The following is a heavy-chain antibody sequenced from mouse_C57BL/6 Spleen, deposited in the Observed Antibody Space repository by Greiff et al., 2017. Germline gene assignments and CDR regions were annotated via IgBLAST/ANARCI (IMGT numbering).Heavy chain of an antibody. J-gene: IGHJ3*01. D-gene: IGHD4-1*01. V-gene: IGHV6-3*01. CDR2: IRLNSDNYAT. CDR1: GFTFSNYW. CDR3: TANGGFAD. Sequence: EVQVEESGGGLVQPGGSMKLSCVASGFTFSNYWMHWVRQSPEQGLEWVAHIRLNSDNYATHYAESVKGRFTISRDDSKSSVYLQMSNLRDEDTGIYYCTANGGFADWGQGTLVTVSA.